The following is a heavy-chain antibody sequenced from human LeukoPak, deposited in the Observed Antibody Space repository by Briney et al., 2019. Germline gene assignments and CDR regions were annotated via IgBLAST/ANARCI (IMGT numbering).Heavy chain of an antibody. J-gene: IGHJ4*02. CDR2: IIPMFGTA. D-gene: IGHD2-2*01. CDR1: GYTFTSHG. Sequence: SVKVSCKASGYTFTSHGISWVRQAPGQGLEWMGGIIPMFGTANYAQKFQGRVTISADKSTSTAYMELSSLRSEDTAVYYCASGRTDIVVVPATLRNYFFDYWGQGTLVTVSS. V-gene: IGHV1-69*06. CDR3: ASGRTDIVVVPATLRNYFFDY.